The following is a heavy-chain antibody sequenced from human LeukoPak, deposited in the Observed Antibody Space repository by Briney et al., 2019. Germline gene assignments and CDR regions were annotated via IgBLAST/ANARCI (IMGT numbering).Heavy chain of an antibody. CDR2: IHMSGTT. V-gene: IGHV4-4*07. J-gene: IGHJ4*02. CDR3: ARDDSSRDDSGGYHY. D-gene: IGHD3-22*01. CDR1: GDSINSYH. Sequence: PSETLSLTYTVSGDSINSYHWSWIRQPAGKGLEWIGLIHMSGTTTYNPSLRSRVAISIDISKNQFSLKLKSVTAADTAVYYCARDDSSRDDSGGYHYWGQGTLVTISS.